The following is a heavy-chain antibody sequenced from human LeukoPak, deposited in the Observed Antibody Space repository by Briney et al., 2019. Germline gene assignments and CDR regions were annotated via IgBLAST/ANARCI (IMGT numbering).Heavy chain of an antibody. Sequence: PSETLSLTCTVSAGSISSHYWSWIRQPPGKGLEWIGYISYSGSTNYNPSLKSRVTVSVDTSKNQFSLKLSSVTAADTAVYYCARTIYFGDFDYWGQGTLVTVSS. V-gene: IGHV4-59*11. D-gene: IGHD2-21*01. CDR2: ISYSGST. CDR3: ARTIYFGDFDY. CDR1: AGSISSHY. J-gene: IGHJ4*02.